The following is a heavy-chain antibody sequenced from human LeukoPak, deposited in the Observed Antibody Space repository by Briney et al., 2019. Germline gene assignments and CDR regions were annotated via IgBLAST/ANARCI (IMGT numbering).Heavy chain of an antibody. CDR1: GFTFSSYA. D-gene: IGHD3-10*01. J-gene: IGHJ4*02. CDR2: ISGSGGST. Sequence: LAGGSLRLSCAASGFTFSSYAMSWVRQAPGKGLEWVSAISGSGGSTYYADSVKGRFTISRDNSKNTLYLQMNSLRAEDTAVYYCAKDYHRSMVRGVIVDYWGQGTLVTVSS. V-gene: IGHV3-23*01. CDR3: AKDYHRSMVRGVIVDY.